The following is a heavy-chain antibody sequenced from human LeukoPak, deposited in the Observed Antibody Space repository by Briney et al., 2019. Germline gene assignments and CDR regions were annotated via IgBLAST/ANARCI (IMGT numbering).Heavy chain of an antibody. CDR2: VYYSGSV. CDR3: ARVIGYSYGKAPGYLDY. V-gene: IGHV4-59*12. D-gene: IGHD5-18*01. J-gene: IGHJ4*02. CDR1: GGSITGYY. Sequence: SETLSLTCTVSGGSITGYYWSWIRQPPGKGLERIAYVYYSGSVNYNPSLKSRVTMSVDTSKNQFSLKLSSVTAADTAVYYCARVIGYSYGKAPGYLDYWGQGTLVTVSS.